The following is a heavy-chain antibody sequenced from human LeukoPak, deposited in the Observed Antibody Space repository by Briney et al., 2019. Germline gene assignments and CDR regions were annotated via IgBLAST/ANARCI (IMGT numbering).Heavy chain of an antibody. J-gene: IGHJ3*01. Sequence: PGGSLRLSCAASGFTVSTNDMSWVRQAPGKGLEWVSVIYSGGSIYYADSVKGRFTISRHNSENSLYLQMSSLRADDTAVYYCARFRGSWFFDVWGQGTMVTVSS. CDR2: IYSGGSI. D-gene: IGHD6-13*01. V-gene: IGHV3-53*01. CDR3: ARFRGSWFFDV. CDR1: GFTVSTND.